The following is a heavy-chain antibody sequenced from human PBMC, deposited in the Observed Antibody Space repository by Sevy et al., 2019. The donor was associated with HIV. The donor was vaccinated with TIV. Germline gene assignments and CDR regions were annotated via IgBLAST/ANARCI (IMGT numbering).Heavy chain of an antibody. CDR3: TARNFDF. J-gene: IGHJ4*02. CDR2: IKSESDGGTT. Sequence: GGSLRLSCAASGLTLSYAWMNWVRQAPGKGLEWVGHIKSESDGGTTDFATPVKVRFIISRDDSKNTLYLQMNSLKTGDTALYYCTARNFDFWGRGTLVTVSS. CDR1: GLTLSYAW. V-gene: IGHV3-15*07.